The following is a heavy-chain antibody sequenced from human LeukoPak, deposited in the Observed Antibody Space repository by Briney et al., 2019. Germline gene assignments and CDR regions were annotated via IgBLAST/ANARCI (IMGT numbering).Heavy chain of an antibody. CDR1: GFTVSSNY. CDR2: IYSGGST. Sequence: PGGSLRLSCAASGFTVSSNYMTWVRQTPGKGLEWVSVIYSGGSTYYADSVKGRFTISRDNSKNTLYLQMNSPRAEDTAVYYCAREEVTTGAFDIWGQGTMVTVSS. CDR3: AREEVTTGAFDI. D-gene: IGHD2-21*02. J-gene: IGHJ3*02. V-gene: IGHV3-66*01.